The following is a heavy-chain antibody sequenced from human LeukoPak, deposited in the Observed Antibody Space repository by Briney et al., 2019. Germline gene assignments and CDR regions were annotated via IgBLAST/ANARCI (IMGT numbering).Heavy chain of an antibody. CDR1: GYTFTDYY. J-gene: IGHJ3*02. V-gene: IGHV1-2*02. CDR2: INPNSGGT. D-gene: IGHD3-22*01. CDR3: ARQPGRDYYDSSGIEAFDI. Sequence: ASVKVSCKASGYTFTDYYMHWVRQAPGQGLECMGWINPNSGGTNYAQKFQGRVTMTRDTSISTAYMELSRLRSDDTAVYYCARQPGRDYYDSSGIEAFDIWGQGTMVTVSS.